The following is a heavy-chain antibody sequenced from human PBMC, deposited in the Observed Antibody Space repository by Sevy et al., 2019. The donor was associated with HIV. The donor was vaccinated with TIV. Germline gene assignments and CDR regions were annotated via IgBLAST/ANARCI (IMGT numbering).Heavy chain of an antibody. CDR1: GFIFSSYS. V-gene: IGHV3-48*01. CDR3: ARGLGALPGYYYPMDV. CDR2: ISDSSSPR. Sequence: GGSLRLSCAASGFIFSSYSMNWVRQAPGKGLEWISYISDSSSPRYYADSVKGGFTISRDNPKKSLYLQMNSLAVEDTAVYYCARGLGALPGYYYPMDVWGQGTTVTVSS. J-gene: IGHJ6*02. D-gene: IGHD6-6*01.